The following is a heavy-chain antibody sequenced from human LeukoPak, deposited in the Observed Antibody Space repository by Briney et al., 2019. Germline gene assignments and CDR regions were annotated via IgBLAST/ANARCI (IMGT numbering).Heavy chain of an antibody. CDR3: ARDGYGGVDY. J-gene: IGHJ4*02. CDR1: DGAIAGYS. D-gene: IGHD3-10*01. V-gene: IGHV4-59*01. CDR2: IYYSGDT. Sequence: SETLSLTCTVSDGAIAGYSWSWIRQPPGKGLEWIGYIYYSGDTNYNPSLQSRVTVSVDTSKNQFSLKLTSVTAADTAVYYCARDGYGGVDYWGQGTLVTVSS.